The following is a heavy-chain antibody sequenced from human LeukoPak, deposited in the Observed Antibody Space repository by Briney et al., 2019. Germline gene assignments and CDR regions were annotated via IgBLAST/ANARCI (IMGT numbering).Heavy chain of an antibody. CDR2: IIPILGIA. V-gene: IGHV1-69*04. J-gene: IGHJ4*02. CDR1: GGTFSSYA. Sequence: SVKVSCKVSGGTFSSYAISWVRQAPGQGLEWMGRIIPILGIANYAQKFQGRVTITADKSTSTAYMELRSLRSDDTAVYYCARVSYYGSGSYSYFDYWGQGTLVTVSS. CDR3: ARVSYYGSGSYSYFDY. D-gene: IGHD3-10*01.